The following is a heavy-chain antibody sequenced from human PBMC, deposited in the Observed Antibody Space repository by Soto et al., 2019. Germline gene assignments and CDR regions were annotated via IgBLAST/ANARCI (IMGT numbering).Heavy chain of an antibody. D-gene: IGHD3-3*01. CDR3: ARDEFLKGYYYYGMDV. J-gene: IGHJ6*02. CDR2: IWYDGSNK. V-gene: IGHV3-33*01. Sequence: GSLRLSCAASGFTFSSYGMHWVRQAPGKGLEWVAVIWYDGSNKYYADSVKGRFTISRDNSKNTLYLQMNSLRAEDTAVYYCARDEFLKGYYYYGMDVWGQGTTVTVSS. CDR1: GFTFSSYG.